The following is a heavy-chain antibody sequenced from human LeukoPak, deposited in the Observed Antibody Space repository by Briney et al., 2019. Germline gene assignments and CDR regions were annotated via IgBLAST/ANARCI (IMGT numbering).Heavy chain of an antibody. D-gene: IGHD3-10*01. CDR3: VKDGSGSYYTYYFDY. J-gene: IGHJ4*02. Sequence: SGGSLRLSCSASGSTFSRYAMHWVRQAPGKGLEYVSAISSNGGSTYYADSVKGRFTISRDNSKNTLYLQMSSLRAEDTAVYYCVKDGSGSYYTYYFDYWGQGTLVTVSS. CDR2: ISSNGGST. V-gene: IGHV3-64D*06. CDR1: GSTFSRYA.